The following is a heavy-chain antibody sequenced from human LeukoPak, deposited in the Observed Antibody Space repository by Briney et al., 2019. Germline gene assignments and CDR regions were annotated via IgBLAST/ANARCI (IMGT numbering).Heavy chain of an antibody. D-gene: IGHD3-16*02. Sequence: ASVKASCKASGYTFTSYDINWVRQATGQGLEWMGWMNPNSGNTGYAQKFQGRVTMTRNTSISTAYMELSSLRSEDTAVYYCARGYYDYVWGSYRPFDYWGQGTLVTVSS. CDR3: ARGYYDYVWGSYRPFDY. V-gene: IGHV1-8*02. CDR2: MNPNSGNT. J-gene: IGHJ4*02. CDR1: GYTFTSYD.